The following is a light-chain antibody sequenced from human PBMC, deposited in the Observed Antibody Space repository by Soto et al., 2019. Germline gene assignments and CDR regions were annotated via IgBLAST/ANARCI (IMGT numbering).Light chain of an antibody. V-gene: IGLV2-8*01. CDR1: SNNY. CDR2: EVT. CDR3: NSYAGNNNIL. Sequence: QSALTQPPSASGSLGQSVTISCTGFSNNYVSWYQQHPDKAPKLMIYEVTKRPSGVPDRFSGSKSGDTASLTVSGLRAEDEADYYCNSYAGNNNILFGGGTKLTVL. J-gene: IGLJ2*01.